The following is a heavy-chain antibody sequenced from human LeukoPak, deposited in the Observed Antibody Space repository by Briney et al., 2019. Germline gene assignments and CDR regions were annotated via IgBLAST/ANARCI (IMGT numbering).Heavy chain of an antibody. Sequence: SETLSLTCSVSGYSISSGYFWGWIRQPPGKGLEWIGRIYTSGSTNYNPSLKSRVTMSVDTSKNQFSLKLSSVTAADTAVYYCARVCDFWSGLDAFDIWGQGTMVTVSS. CDR1: GYSISSGYF. CDR3: ARVCDFWSGLDAFDI. CDR2: IYTSGST. D-gene: IGHD3-3*01. V-gene: IGHV4-38-2*02. J-gene: IGHJ3*02.